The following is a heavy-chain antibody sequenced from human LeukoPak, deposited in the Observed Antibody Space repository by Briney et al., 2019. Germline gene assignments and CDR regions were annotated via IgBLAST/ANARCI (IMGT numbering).Heavy chain of an antibody. J-gene: IGHJ4*02. CDR3: ARERYYGDYPDY. CDR2: ISSSSSTM. CDR1: GFTFSTYS. V-gene: IGHV3-48*02. D-gene: IGHD4-17*01. Sequence: GGSLRLSCAASGFTFSTYSMNWVRQAPGKGLEWVSYISSSSSTMYYADSVKGRFTISRDNAKNSLYLQMNSLRYEDNVVYYCARERYYGDYPDYWGQGTLVTVSS.